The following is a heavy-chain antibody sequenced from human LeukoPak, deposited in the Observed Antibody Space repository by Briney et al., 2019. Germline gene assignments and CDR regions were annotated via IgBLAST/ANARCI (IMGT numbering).Heavy chain of an antibody. V-gene: IGHV3-74*01. D-gene: IGHD3-22*01. Sequence: GGSLRLSCAASGFTFSSYWMHWVRQDPVKGLLWVSRVNGDGSSTDYADSEKGRFTISRDNAKNTVYLQMNSLKAEDTAVYYCVRGYSSGYRLDYWGQGTLVTVSS. CDR1: GFTFSSYW. J-gene: IGHJ4*02. CDR2: VNGDGSST. CDR3: VRGYSSGYRLDY.